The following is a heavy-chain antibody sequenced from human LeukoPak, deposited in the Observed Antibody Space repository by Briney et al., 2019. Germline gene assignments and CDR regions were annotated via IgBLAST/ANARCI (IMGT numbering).Heavy chain of an antibody. D-gene: IGHD3-22*01. Sequence: GASVKVSCKASGYTFTSYGISWVRQAPGQGLEWMGWISAYNGNTNYAQKLQGRVTMTTDTSTSTAYMELRSLRSDETAVYYCASGGYYDSSGYYPVDYWGQGTLVTVSS. V-gene: IGHV1-18*01. J-gene: IGHJ4*02. CDR2: ISAYNGNT. CDR3: ASGGYYDSSGYYPVDY. CDR1: GYTFTSYG.